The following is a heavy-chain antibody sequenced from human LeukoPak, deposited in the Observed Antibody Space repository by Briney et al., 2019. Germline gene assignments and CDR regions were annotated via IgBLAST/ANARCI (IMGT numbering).Heavy chain of an antibody. CDR3: ARGEPGTAIVTSLHY. D-gene: IGHD5-18*01. CDR2: IYTSGST. CDR1: GGSISSGSYY. J-gene: IGHJ4*02. Sequence: SETLSLTCTVSGGSISSGSYYWSWIRQPAGKGLEWIGRIYTSGSTNYNPSLKSRVTISVDTSKNQFSLKLSSVTAADTAVNYCARGEPGTAIVTSLHYWGQGTLVTVSS. V-gene: IGHV4-61*02.